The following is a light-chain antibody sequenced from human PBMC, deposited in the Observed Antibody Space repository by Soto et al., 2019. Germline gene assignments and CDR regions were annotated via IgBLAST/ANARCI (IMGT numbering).Light chain of an antibody. Sequence: DLVMTQSPDSLAVSLGERSTINCKSSQSVLYISNNKNYLAWYQQKPGQPPRLLIYWASTRQSGVPDRFNRSGSGTDFTLPIRSLYAEEVAVYYCQQYYSSIAFREGTRLE. CDR1: QSVLYISNNKNY. J-gene: IGKJ5*01. CDR3: QQYYSSIA. V-gene: IGKV4-1*01. CDR2: WAS.